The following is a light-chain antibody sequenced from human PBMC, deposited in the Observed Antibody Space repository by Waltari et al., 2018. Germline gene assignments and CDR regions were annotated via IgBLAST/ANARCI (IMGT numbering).Light chain of an antibody. CDR3: QAWDFSTGV. Sequence: SYEMTQPQSVSVSTGQTASIACSGDKLRKKFVAWYQQRPGQDPVLVIYLDAKLPSGCPDRFSVANAGTTATLTISGTQAMYEAAYYCQAWDFSTGVFGGGTKLAVL. CDR2: LDA. V-gene: IGLV3-1*01. J-gene: IGLJ3*02. CDR1: KLRKKF.